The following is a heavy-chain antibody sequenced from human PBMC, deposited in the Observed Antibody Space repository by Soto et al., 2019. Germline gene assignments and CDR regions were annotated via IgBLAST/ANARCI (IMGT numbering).Heavy chain of an antibody. V-gene: IGHV1-69*12. CDR2: IMPVFRTP. Sequence: QVQLEQSGAEVKKPGSSVKVSCKASGGTFRTAAISWVRQAPGQGLEWMGGIMPVFRTPDYAQKFQGRVPITADESTNTAYMELSGLRSDDTAVYYCARDKDRPPLGGNYDYIVDVWGQGTTLTVSS. CDR1: GGTFRTAA. J-gene: IGHJ6*02. D-gene: IGHD6-25*01. CDR3: ARDKDRPPLGGNYDYIVDV.